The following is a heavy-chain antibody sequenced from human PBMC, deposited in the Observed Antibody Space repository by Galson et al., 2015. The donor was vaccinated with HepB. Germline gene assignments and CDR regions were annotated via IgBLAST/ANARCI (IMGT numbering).Heavy chain of an antibody. Sequence: SLRLSCAASGFTFSSYGMHWVRQAPGKGLEWVAVIWYDGSNKYYADSVKGRFTISRDNSKNTLYLQMNSLRAEDTAVYYCARGRGDEYYYMDVWGKGTTVTVSS. D-gene: IGHD3-10*01. CDR1: GFTFSSYG. CDR2: IWYDGSNK. J-gene: IGHJ6*03. V-gene: IGHV3-33*01. CDR3: ARGRGDEYYYMDV.